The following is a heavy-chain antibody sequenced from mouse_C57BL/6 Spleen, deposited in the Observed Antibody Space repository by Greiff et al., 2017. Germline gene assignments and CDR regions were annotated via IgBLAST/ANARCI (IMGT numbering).Heavy chain of an antibody. V-gene: IGHV1-82*01. D-gene: IGHD1-1*01. J-gene: IGHJ2*01. CDR1: GYAFSSSW. Sequence: QVQLQQSGPELVKPGASVKISCKASGYAFSSSWMNWVKQRPGKGLEWIGRIYPGDGDTNYNGKFKGKATLTADKPSSNAYMQLSSLTSEDSAVYFCARDYYGSSLDYWGQGTTLTVSS. CDR3: ARDYYGSSLDY. CDR2: IYPGDGDT.